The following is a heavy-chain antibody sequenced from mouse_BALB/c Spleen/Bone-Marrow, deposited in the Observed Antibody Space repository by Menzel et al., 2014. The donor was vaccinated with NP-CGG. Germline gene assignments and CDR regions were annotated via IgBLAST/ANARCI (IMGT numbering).Heavy chain of an antibody. Sequence: VQPQQSGAELVKPGASVKLSCTASGFNIKDTYMHWVKQRPEQGLEWIGRIDPANGNTKYDPKFQGKATITADTSSNTAYLQLSSLTSEDTAVYYCAKYYYGNSLFAYWGQGTLVTVSA. CDR1: GFNIKDTY. CDR2: IDPANGNT. J-gene: IGHJ3*01. D-gene: IGHD1-1*01. V-gene: IGHV14-3*02. CDR3: AKYYYGNSLFAY.